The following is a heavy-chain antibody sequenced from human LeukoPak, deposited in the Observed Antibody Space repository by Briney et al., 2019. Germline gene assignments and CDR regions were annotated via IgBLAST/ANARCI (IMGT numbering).Heavy chain of an antibody. J-gene: IGHJ4*02. CDR3: ARDRVATYYYDSSGYFYVRTFDY. CDR1: GGSFSSGSYY. V-gene: IGHV4-61*01. CDR2: IYYSGST. Sequence: SETLSLTCTVSGGSFSSGSYYWSWIRQPPGKGLEWIGYIYYSGSTNYNPSLKSRVTISVDTSKNQFSLKLSSVTAADTAVYYCARDRVATYYYDSSGYFYVRTFDYWGQGTLVIVSS. D-gene: IGHD3-22*01.